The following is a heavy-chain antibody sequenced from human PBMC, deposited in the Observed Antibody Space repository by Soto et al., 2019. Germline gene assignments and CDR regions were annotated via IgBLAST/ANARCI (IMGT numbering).Heavy chain of an antibody. D-gene: IGHD1-26*01. CDR3: ARGATGRGAFDI. CDR1: GYTFTNYD. CDR2: MNPNSANT. Sequence: GASVKVSCKASGYTFTNYDINWVRQATGQGLEWMGWMNPNSANTGYAQKFQGRVTMTRNTSINTAYMELSSLRAEDTAVYYCARGATGRGAFDIWGQGTMVTVS. V-gene: IGHV1-8*01. J-gene: IGHJ3*02.